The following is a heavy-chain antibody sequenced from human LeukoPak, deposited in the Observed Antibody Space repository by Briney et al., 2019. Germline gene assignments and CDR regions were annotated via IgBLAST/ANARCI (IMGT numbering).Heavy chain of an antibody. CDR1: GFTFSSYD. V-gene: IGHV3-23*01. D-gene: IGHD6-19*01. CDR2: ISGSGDST. J-gene: IGHJ4*02. CDR3: ARRSGWSYYFDY. Sequence: PGGSLRLSCAASGFTFSSYDMSWVRQTPGKGLEWVSGISGSGDSTFYGGSVKGRFTISRDNSKYTLYVQMNSLRVEDTAVYYCARRSGWSYYFDYWGQGTLVTVSS.